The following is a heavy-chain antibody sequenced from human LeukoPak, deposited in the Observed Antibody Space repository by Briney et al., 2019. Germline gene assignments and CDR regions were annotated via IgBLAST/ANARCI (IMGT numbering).Heavy chain of an antibody. CDR2: IYPGDSDT. V-gene: IGHV5-51*01. J-gene: IGHJ3*02. CDR3: ARPSSGWPDAFDI. D-gene: IGHD6-19*01. Sequence: GKSLKISCKGSGYSFTRYWIGWVRQMPGKGLEWMGIIYPGDSDTRYSPSFQGQVTISADKSISTAYLQWSSLKASDTAMYYCARPSSGWPDAFDIWGQGTMVTVSS. CDR1: GYSFTRYW.